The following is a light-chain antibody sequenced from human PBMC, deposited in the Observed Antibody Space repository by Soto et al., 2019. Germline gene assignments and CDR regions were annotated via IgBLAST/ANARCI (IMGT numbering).Light chain of an antibody. V-gene: IGLV2-8*01. Sequence: QSAVTQPPSASGSPGQSVTISCPGTSSDVGGYNYVSWYQQHPGKAPKLMIYEVSKRPSGVPDRFSGSKSGNTASLTVSGLQAEDEADYYCSSYAGSNNYVFGTGTKVTVL. CDR3: SSYAGSNNYV. CDR2: EVS. J-gene: IGLJ1*01. CDR1: SSDVGGYNY.